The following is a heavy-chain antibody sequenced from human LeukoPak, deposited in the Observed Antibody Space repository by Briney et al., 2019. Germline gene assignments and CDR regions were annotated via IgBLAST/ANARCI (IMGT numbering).Heavy chain of an antibody. CDR1: GFTFSSYA. J-gene: IGHJ4*02. CDR2: ISGSGGST. CDR3: ASGYGGNSRGGYFDY. Sequence: GSLRLSCAASGFTFSSYAMSWVRQAPGKGLEWVSAISGSGGSTYYADSVKGRFTISRDNSKNTLYLQMNSLRAEDTAVYYCASGYGGNSRGGYFDYWGQGTLVTVSS. D-gene: IGHD4-23*01. V-gene: IGHV3-23*01.